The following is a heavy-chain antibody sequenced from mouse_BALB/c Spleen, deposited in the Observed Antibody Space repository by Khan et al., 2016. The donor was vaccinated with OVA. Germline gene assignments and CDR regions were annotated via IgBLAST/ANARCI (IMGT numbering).Heavy chain of an antibody. V-gene: IGHV2-2*02. CDR3: ARKGDYVHWDFDV. Sequence: QVQLQQPGPGLVQPSQSLSITCTVSGFSLSSYGVHWVRQSPGKGLEWLGVLWSGGSTDSNAAFISRLSISKDNSKSQVFFKMNSLQANDTAKYYCARKGDYVHWDFDVWGAGTTVTVSS. J-gene: IGHJ1*01. D-gene: IGHD2-13*01. CDR1: GFSLSSYG. CDR2: LWSGGST.